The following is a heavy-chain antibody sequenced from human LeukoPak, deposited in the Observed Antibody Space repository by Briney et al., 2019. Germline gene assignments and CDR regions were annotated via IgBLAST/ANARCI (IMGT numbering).Heavy chain of an antibody. CDR2: INHSGST. CDR3: ARDPDFWSGYPYYFDY. D-gene: IGHD3-3*01. V-gene: IGHV4-34*01. J-gene: IGHJ4*02. Sequence: SETLSLTCAVYGGSFSGYYWSWIRQPPGKGLEWIGEINHSGSTNYNPSLKSRVTISVDTSKNQFSLKLSSVTAADTAVYCCARDPDFWSGYPYYFDYWGQGTLVTVSS. CDR1: GGSFSGYY.